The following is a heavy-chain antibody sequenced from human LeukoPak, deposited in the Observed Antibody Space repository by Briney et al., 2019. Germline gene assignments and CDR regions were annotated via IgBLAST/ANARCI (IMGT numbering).Heavy chain of an antibody. CDR2: IYVGDNV. CDR1: VFIVSSNY. J-gene: IGHJ4*02. Sequence: RGSRRLSCVASVFIVSSNYLNWVRQAPGKGLGWLSIIYVGDNVYYTDPVKGGFTISRDTSRNTVYLQMNSLTAEDTAIYSCARGIRSNDGGAYYPYHFDYWGQGTLVTVSS. CDR3: ARGIRSNDGGAYYPYHFDY. D-gene: IGHD3-22*01. V-gene: IGHV3-53*01.